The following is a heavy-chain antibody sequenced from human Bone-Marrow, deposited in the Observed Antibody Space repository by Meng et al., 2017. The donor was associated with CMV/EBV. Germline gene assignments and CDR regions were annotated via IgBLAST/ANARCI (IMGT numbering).Heavy chain of an antibody. Sequence: SETLSLTCTVSGGSISSYYWSWIRQPPGKGLEWIGYIYYSGSTNYNPSLKSRVTITVDMSKSQFSLKLSSVTAADTAVYYCARLSRPLRWLQLGGFDYWGQGTLVTVSS. CDR3: ARLSRPLRWLQLGGFDY. J-gene: IGHJ4*02. D-gene: IGHD5-24*01. CDR1: GGSISSYY. CDR2: IYYSGST. V-gene: IGHV4-59*08.